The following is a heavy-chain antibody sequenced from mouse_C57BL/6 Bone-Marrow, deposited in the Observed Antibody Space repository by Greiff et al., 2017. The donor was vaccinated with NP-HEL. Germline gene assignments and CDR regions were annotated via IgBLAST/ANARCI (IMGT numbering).Heavy chain of an antibody. J-gene: IGHJ3*01. Sequence: EVNVVESGGGLVQSGRSLRLSCATSGFTFSDFYMEWVRQAPGKGLEWIAASRNKANDYTTEYSASVKGRFIVSRDTSPSLLYLQMNARRAEDTAMYYCGRGEGGRWFADWGQGTLVTVSA. V-gene: IGHV7-1*01. CDR2: SRNKANDYTT. CDR1: GFTFSDFY. CDR3: GRGEGGRWFAD. D-gene: IGHD3-3*01.